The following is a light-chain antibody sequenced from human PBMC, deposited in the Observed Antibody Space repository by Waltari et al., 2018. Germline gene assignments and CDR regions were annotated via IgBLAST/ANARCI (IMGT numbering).Light chain of an antibody. CDR3: QQFGTSPPTG. CDR1: QTLYNNY. J-gene: IGKJ3*01. V-gene: IGKV3-20*01. Sequence: EIVLTQSQGTLSLSPGDRATLPCRACQTLYNNYLAWYQQKSGQAPRLLIYGASSRATGIPDRFSGSGSGTDFTLTISRLEPEDFAVYFCQQFGTSPPTGFGPGTRLDVK. CDR2: GAS.